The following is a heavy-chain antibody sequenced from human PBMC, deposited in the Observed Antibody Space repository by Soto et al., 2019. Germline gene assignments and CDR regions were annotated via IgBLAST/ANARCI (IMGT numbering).Heavy chain of an antibody. D-gene: IGHD7-27*01. CDR2: ISYDGSNK. V-gene: IGHV3-30*03. CDR3: ARGLRSSPLGYFDS. Sequence: GGSLRLSCAASGFTFSSYGMHWVRQAPGKGLGWVAVISYDGSNKYYADSVKGRFTISRDNSKNTLYVQMNNLRPEDTAVYYCARGLRSSPLGYFDSWGQGTVVTVSS. J-gene: IGHJ4*02. CDR1: GFTFSSYG.